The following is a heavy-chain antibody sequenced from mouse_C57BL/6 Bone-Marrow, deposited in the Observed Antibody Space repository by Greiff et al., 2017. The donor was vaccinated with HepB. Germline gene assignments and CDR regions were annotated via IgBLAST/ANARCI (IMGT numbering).Heavy chain of an antibody. J-gene: IGHJ4*01. Sequence: VQLQQSGAELARPGASVKMSCKASGYTFTSYTMHWVKQRPGQGLEWIGYINPSSGYTKYNQKFKDKATLTADKSSSTAYMQLSSLTSEDSAVYYCARDIPITTVVGYAMDYWGQGTSVTVSS. CDR1: GYTFTSYT. V-gene: IGHV1-4*01. CDR2: INPSSGYT. D-gene: IGHD1-1*01. CDR3: ARDIPITTVVGYAMDY.